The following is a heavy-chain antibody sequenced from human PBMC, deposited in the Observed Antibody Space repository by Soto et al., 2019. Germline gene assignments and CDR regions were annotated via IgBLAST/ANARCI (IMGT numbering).Heavy chain of an antibody. Sequence: GGSLRLSCAASGFTFSSYAMSWVRQAPGKGLEWVSAISGSGGSTYYADSVKGRFTISRDNSKNTLYVQMNSLRAEDTAVYYCAKDLVETAVVTLDYYYYYGMDVWGQGTTVTVSS. D-gene: IGHD5-18*01. CDR2: ISGSGGST. V-gene: IGHV3-23*01. CDR3: AKDLVETAVVTLDYYYYYGMDV. J-gene: IGHJ6*02. CDR1: GFTFSSYA.